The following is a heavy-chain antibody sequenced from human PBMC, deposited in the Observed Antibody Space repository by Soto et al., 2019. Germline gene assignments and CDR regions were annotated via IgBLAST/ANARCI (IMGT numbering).Heavy chain of an antibody. V-gene: IGHV1-69*01. CDR2: IIPVFKTA. Sequence: QEQLVQSGAEVKKPGSSVKVSCKASGGLFSSYPISWVRQVPGQGLEWMGGIIPVFKTAYYTQRFQGRVTITADESTNTAYMERSSLRSEDTAIYYCARGGSGYTWFKEFWGQGTLVTVSS. CDR3: ARGGSGYTWFKEF. J-gene: IGHJ4*02. D-gene: IGHD3-22*01. CDR1: GGLFSSYP.